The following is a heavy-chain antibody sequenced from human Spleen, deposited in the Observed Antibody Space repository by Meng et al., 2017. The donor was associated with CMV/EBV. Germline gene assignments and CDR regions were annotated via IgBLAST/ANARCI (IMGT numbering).Heavy chain of an antibody. J-gene: IGHJ1*01. CDR2: IYSGGDT. D-gene: IGHD2-2*01. CDR3: ASSACSRTSCPQYFQH. Sequence: GLTVSNNYLSWVRQAPGKGLEWVSVIYSGGDTYYADFIEGRFTISRDDSKNILFLQMNDLRAEDTALYYCASSACSRTSCPQYFQHWGQGTLVTVSS. V-gene: IGHV3-53*01. CDR1: GLTVSNNY.